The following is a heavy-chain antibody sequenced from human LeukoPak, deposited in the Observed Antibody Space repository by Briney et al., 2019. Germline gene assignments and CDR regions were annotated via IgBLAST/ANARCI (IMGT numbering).Heavy chain of an antibody. J-gene: IGHJ3*02. Sequence: PGGSLRLSCAASGFTFNSYAMHWVRQAPGKGLEWVAVISYDGSNKYYADSVKGRFTISRDNSKNTLYLQMNSLRAEDTAVYYCAREITIFGVGDAFDIWGQGTMVTVSS. V-gene: IGHV3-30*01. CDR3: AREITIFGVGDAFDI. D-gene: IGHD3-3*01. CDR2: ISYDGSNK. CDR1: GFTFNSYA.